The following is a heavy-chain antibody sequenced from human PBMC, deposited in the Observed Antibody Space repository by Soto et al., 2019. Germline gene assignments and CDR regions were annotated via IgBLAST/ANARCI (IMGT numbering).Heavy chain of an antibody. D-gene: IGHD3-10*01. J-gene: IGHJ4*02. CDR2: ISGSGGST. V-gene: IGHV3-23*01. CDR3: AKYWTPLSSGSGPPDY. Sequence: GGSLRLSCAASGFTFSSYAMTWVRQAPGKGLEWVSIISGSGGSTYYADSVKGRFTISRDNSKNTLYLQMNSLRAEDTAVYYCAKYWTPLSSGSGPPDYWGQGTPVTVSS. CDR1: GFTFSSYA.